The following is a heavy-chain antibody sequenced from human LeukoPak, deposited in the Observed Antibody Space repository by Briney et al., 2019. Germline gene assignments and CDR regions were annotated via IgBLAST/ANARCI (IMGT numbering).Heavy chain of an antibody. Sequence: SETLSLTCTVSGGSISSGSYYWSWIRQPAGKGLEWIGRIYTSGSTNYNPSLKSRVTISVDTSKNQFSLKLSSVTAADTAVYYCARGFFARRITIFGVAKGGDYYYYYMDVWGKGTTVTVSS. CDR2: IYTSGST. CDR1: GGSISSGSYY. CDR3: ARGFFARRITIFGVAKGGDYYYYYMDV. J-gene: IGHJ6*03. D-gene: IGHD3-3*01. V-gene: IGHV4-61*02.